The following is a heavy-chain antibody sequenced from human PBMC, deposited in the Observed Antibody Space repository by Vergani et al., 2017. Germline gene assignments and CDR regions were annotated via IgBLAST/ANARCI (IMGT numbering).Heavy chain of an antibody. Sequence: EVQLVQSGAEVKKPGATVKISCKVSGYTFTDYYMHWVQQAPGKGLEWMGLVDPEDGETIYAEKFQGRVTMTRDTSTSTVYMELSSLRSEDTAVYYCARAKYSGSHVFGYWGQGTLVTVSS. CDR1: GYTFTDYY. J-gene: IGHJ4*02. CDR2: VDPEDGET. D-gene: IGHD1-26*01. CDR3: ARAKYSGSHVFGY. V-gene: IGHV1-69-2*01.